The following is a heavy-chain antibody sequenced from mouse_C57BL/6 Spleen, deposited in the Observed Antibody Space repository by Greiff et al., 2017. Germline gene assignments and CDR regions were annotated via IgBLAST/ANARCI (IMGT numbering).Heavy chain of an antibody. J-gene: IGHJ4*01. CDR2: IYPRSGNT. Sequence: VKLVESGAELARPGASVKLSCKASGYTFTSYGISWVKQRTGQGLEWIGAIYPRSGNTYYNEKFKGKATLTADKSSSTAYMELRSLTSEDSAVYFCARRVDYAMDYWGQGTSVTVSS. D-gene: IGHD1-1*01. CDR3: ARRVDYAMDY. CDR1: GYTFTSYG. V-gene: IGHV1-81*01.